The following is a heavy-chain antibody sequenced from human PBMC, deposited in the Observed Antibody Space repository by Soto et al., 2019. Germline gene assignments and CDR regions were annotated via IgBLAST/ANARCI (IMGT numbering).Heavy chain of an antibody. CDR2: IWYDGSNK. CDR3: ARGGGQAAAGSVPDY. D-gene: IGHD6-13*01. Sequence: QVQLVESGGGVVQPGRSLRLSCAASGFTFSSYGMHWVRQAPGKGLEWVAVIWYDGSNKYYADSVKGRFTTSRDNSKNTLYLQMNSLRAEDTAVYYCARGGGQAAAGSVPDYWGQGTLVTVSS. J-gene: IGHJ4*02. V-gene: IGHV3-33*01. CDR1: GFTFSSYG.